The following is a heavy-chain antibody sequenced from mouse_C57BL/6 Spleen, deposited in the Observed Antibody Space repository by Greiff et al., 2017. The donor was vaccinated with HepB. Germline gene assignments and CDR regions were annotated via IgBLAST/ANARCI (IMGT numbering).Heavy chain of an antibody. V-gene: IGHV1-82*01. Sequence: QVQLKQSGPELVKPGASVKISCKASGYAFSSSWMNWVKQRPGKGLEWIGRIYPGDGDTNYNGKFKGKATLTADKSSSTAYMQLSSLTSEDSAVYFCAREDYLSLDYWGQGTTLTVSS. D-gene: IGHD1-1*02. CDR2: IYPGDGDT. J-gene: IGHJ2*01. CDR3: AREDYLSLDY. CDR1: GYAFSSSW.